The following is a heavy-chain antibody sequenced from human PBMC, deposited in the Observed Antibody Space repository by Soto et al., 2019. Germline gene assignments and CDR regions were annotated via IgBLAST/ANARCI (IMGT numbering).Heavy chain of an antibody. CDR1: GFTFSSYW. CDR3: ARDYYDSSGPKYYFDY. Sequence: GGSLRLSCAASGFTFSSYWMHWARQAPGKGLVWLSHIDSDGSSTTYADSVKGRFTISRDNAKNMVYLQMNSLRAEDTAVYYCARDYYDSSGPKYYFDYWGQGTLVTVSS. V-gene: IGHV3-74*01. D-gene: IGHD3-22*01. J-gene: IGHJ4*02. CDR2: IDSDGSST.